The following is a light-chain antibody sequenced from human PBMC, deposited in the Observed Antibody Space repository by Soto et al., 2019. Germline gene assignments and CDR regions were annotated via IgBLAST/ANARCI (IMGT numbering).Light chain of an antibody. CDR1: QSISSNN. V-gene: IGKV3-20*01. J-gene: IGKJ1*01. CDR2: GAF. CDR3: QQYGSSPLT. Sequence: EIVLTQSPGTLSSSPGERVTLSCRASQSISSNNLAWFQQKPGQAPRLLIFGAFSRATGIPDRLSGSGSGTDFTLTFSRLEPEDFAVYYCQQYGSSPLTFGQGTKVEIK.